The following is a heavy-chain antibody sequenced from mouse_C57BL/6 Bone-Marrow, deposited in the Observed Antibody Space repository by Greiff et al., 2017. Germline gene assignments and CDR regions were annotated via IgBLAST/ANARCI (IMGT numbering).Heavy chain of an antibody. V-gene: IGHV1-64*01. CDR3: ARSLSTIVRFDY. Sequence: QVQLQQPGAELVKPGASVKLSCKASGYTFTSYWMHWVKQRPGQGLEWIGMIHPNSGSTNYNEKFKSKATLTVDKSSSTAYMQLSSLTSEDSAVYYCARSLSTIVRFDYWGQGTTLTVSS. D-gene: IGHD2-5*01. J-gene: IGHJ2*01. CDR2: IHPNSGST. CDR1: GYTFTSYW.